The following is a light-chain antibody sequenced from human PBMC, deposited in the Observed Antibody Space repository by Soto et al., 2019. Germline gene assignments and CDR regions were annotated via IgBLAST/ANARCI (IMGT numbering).Light chain of an antibody. CDR2: LGS. J-gene: IGKJ4*01. CDR1: RNLLHSNGYYY. Sequence: VMAQSPLSVPVTLGQPAAISCMSSRNLLHSNGYYYLDWYLQKPGQSPQLLIYLGSNRASRVPDRFSGSGSGTDFTLTISRVEAEDVGVYFCAQGLATPFTFGGGTKVDIK. CDR3: AQGLATPFT. V-gene: IGKV2-28*01.